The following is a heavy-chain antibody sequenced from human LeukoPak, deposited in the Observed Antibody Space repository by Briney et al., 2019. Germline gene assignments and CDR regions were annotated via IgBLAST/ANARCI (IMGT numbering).Heavy chain of an antibody. Sequence: GGSLRLSCAASRFTFSSYSMNWVRQAPGKGLEWVSSISSSSSYIYYADSVKGRFTISRDNAKNSLYLQMNSLRAEDTAVYYCARGVGATLDYWGQGTLVTVSS. CDR1: RFTFSSYS. CDR2: ISSSSSYI. J-gene: IGHJ4*02. CDR3: ARGVGATLDY. D-gene: IGHD1-26*01. V-gene: IGHV3-21*01.